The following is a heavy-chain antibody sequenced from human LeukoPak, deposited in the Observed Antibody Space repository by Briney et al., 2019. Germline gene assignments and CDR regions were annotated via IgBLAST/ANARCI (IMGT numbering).Heavy chain of an antibody. J-gene: IGHJ5*02. Sequence: PSQTLSLTCTVSGGSIYGGGYYWSWIRQPPGKGLEWIGYIYHSGTTYYNPSLKSRVTISIDRSKNQFSLKLSSVTAADTAVYYCARVGIVVVVAASRDTYNWFDPWGQGTLVTVSS. CDR3: ARVGIVVVVAASRDTYNWFDP. D-gene: IGHD2-15*01. CDR2: IYHSGTT. V-gene: IGHV4-30-2*01. CDR1: GGSIYGGGYY.